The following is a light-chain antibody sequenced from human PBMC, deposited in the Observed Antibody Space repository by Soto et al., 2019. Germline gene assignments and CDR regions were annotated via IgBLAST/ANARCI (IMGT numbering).Light chain of an antibody. CDR3: QQYDSWT. CDR2: GAS. V-gene: IGKV3-15*01. J-gene: IGKJ1*01. Sequence: DIAMTQSPATLCVSPVARATLSCRASQSVSSNLAWYQQKPGQTPRLLIYGASTRATGIPVRFSGSGSGTEFTITISRLESEDFAVYSCQQYDSWTFGQGT. CDR1: QSVSSN.